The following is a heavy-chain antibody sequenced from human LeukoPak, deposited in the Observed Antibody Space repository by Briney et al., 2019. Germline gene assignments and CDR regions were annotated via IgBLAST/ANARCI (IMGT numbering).Heavy chain of an antibody. CDR3: ARAQLRFGVAFDI. D-gene: IGHD3-10*01. V-gene: IGHV4-31*03. CDR1: GGSISSGGYY. CDR2: IYYSGST. J-gene: IGHJ3*02. Sequence: SETLSLTCTVSGGSISSGGYYWSWIRQHPGKGLEWIGYIYYSGSTYYNPSLKSRVTISVDRSKNQFSLKLSSVTAADTAVYYCARAQLRFGVAFDIWGQGTMVTVSS.